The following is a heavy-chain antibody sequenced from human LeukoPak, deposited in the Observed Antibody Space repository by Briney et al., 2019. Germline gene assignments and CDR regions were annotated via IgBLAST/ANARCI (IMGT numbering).Heavy chain of an antibody. D-gene: IGHD3-22*01. V-gene: IGHV3-23*01. CDR3: AKVPYYYDSSGYPYPAYFDY. CDR1: GFTFGDYA. Sequence: GGSLRLSCTASGFTFGDYAMSWFRQAPGKGLEWVSVISGDGGTTYYADSVKGRFTISRDNSKNTLYLQMNSLRAEDTAVYYCAKVPYYYDSSGYPYPAYFDYWGQGTLVTVSS. J-gene: IGHJ4*02. CDR2: ISGDGGTT.